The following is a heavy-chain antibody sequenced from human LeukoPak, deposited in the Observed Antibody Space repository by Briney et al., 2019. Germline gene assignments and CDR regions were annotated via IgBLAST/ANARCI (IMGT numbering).Heavy chain of an antibody. CDR1: GFTVSSNY. V-gene: IGHV3-53*01. CDR2: IYSGGST. D-gene: IGHD5-18*01. J-gene: IGHJ4*02. Sequence: GGSLRLSCAASGFTVSSNYMSWVRQAPGKGLEWVSVIYSGGSTYYADSVKGRFTISRDNSKNTLYLQMNSLRAEDTAVYYSARDRNREQLWPYWGQGTLVTVSS. CDR3: ARDRNREQLWPY.